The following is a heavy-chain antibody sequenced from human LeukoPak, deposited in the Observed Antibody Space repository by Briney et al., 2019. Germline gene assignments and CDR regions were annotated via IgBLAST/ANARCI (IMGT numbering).Heavy chain of an antibody. Sequence: GGSLRLSCAASGFTFSSYAMSWVRQAPGKGLEWVSAISGSGGSTYYADSVKGRFTISRDNSKNTVYLQMNSLRTEDTAVYHCAKGDYDRPADYWGQGTLVTVSS. V-gene: IGHV3-23*01. D-gene: IGHD3-16*01. J-gene: IGHJ4*02. CDR3: AKGDYDRPADY. CDR2: ISGSGGST. CDR1: GFTFSSYA.